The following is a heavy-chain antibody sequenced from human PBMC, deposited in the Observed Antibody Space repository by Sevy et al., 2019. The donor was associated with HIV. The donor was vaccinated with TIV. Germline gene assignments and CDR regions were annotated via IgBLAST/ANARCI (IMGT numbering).Heavy chain of an antibody. CDR1: GFTFSSYA. CDR2: ISYDGSNK. J-gene: IGHJ4*02. CDR3: AREYGSSGYYQD. D-gene: IGHD3-22*01. V-gene: IGHV3-30-3*01. Sequence: GGSLRLSCAASGFTFSSYAMHWVRQAPGKGLEWVAVISYDGSNKYYADSVKGRFTISRDNSKNTLYLQMNSLRAEDTAVYYCAREYGSSGYYQDWGQGTLVTVSS.